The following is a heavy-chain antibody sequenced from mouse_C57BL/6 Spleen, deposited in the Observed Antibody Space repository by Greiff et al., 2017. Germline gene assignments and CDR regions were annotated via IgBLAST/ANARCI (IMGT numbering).Heavy chain of an antibody. CDR2: FHPYNDDT. CDR1: GYTFTTYP. D-gene: IGHD2-3*01. CDR3: ARTSHDGYYVWAMDY. J-gene: IGHJ4*01. V-gene: IGHV1-47*01. Sequence: QVQLQQSGAELVKPGASVKMSCKASGYTFTTYPLEGMKQNHGKSLEGIGNFHPYNDDTKYNEKFKGKATLTVEKSSSTVYLELSRLTSDDSAVYYCARTSHDGYYVWAMDYWGKGTSVTVSS.